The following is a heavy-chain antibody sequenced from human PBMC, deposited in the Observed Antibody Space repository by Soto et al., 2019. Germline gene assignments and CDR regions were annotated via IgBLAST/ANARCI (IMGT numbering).Heavy chain of an antibody. CDR3: AGSGYYPNSGMDV. Sequence: QLQLQESGSGLVKPSQTLSLTCAVSGGSISSGGYSWSWIRQPPGKGLEWIGYIYHSGSTYYNTSLKSRVTISVDRSKNQFSLKLSSVTAADTAVYYCAGSGYYPNSGMDVWGQGTTVTVSS. CDR2: IYHSGST. CDR1: GGSISSGGYS. J-gene: IGHJ6*02. V-gene: IGHV4-30-2*01. D-gene: IGHD3-22*01.